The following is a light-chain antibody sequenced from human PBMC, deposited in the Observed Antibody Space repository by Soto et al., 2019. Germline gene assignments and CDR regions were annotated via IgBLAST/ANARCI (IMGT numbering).Light chain of an antibody. Sequence: QSVLTQPPSVSGSPGQSVTISCTGTSSDVGSYDRVSWYQQPPGTAPKLMIYDVSKRPSGAPERFSGSKSGNTASLTISGLQAEDEASYYCTSDTSRSTVVFGGGTQLTVL. V-gene: IGLV2-18*02. CDR3: TSDTSRSTVV. J-gene: IGLJ2*01. CDR2: DVS. CDR1: SSDVGSYDR.